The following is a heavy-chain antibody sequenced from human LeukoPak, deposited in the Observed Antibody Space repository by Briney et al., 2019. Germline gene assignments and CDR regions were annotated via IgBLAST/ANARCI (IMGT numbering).Heavy chain of an antibody. CDR3: ASLDGDYYGSSGYPRDY. CDR1: GGSISSGSYY. CDR2: IYTSGST. V-gene: IGHV4-61*02. D-gene: IGHD3-22*01. J-gene: IGHJ4*02. Sequence: PSETLSLTCTVSGGSISSGSYYWSWIRQPAGKGLEWIGRIYTSGSTNYNPSLKSRVTISVDTSKNQFSLKLSSVTAADTAVYYCASLDGDYYGSSGYPRDYWGQGTLVTVSS.